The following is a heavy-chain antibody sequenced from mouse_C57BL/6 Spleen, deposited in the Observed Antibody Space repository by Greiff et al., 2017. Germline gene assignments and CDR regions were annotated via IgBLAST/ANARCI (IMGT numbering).Heavy chain of an antibody. CDR3: GRHDGYYRFAY. Sequence: EVMLVESGGGLVQPGGSLKLSCAASGFTFSDYYMYWVRQTPEKRLEWVAYISNGGGSTYYPATVKGRFTFSRDNAKNSLYLQMRRLKSEDVAKYDCGRHDGYYRFAYWGQGTLVTVSA. CDR2: ISNGGGST. V-gene: IGHV5-12*01. J-gene: IGHJ3*01. CDR1: GFTFSDYY. D-gene: IGHD2-3*01.